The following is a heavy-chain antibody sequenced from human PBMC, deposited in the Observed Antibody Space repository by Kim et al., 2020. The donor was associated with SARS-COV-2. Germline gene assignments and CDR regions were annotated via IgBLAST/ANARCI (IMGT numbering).Heavy chain of an antibody. D-gene: IGHD3-3*01. CDR3: ARAYIGLGDFWYWFDP. Sequence: SETLSLTCTVSGGSISSYYWSWIWQPPGKGLEWIGYIYYSGSTNYNPSLKSRVTISVDTSKNQFSLKLSSVTAADTAVYYCARAYIGLGDFWYWFDPWGQGTLVTVSS. CDR2: IYYSGST. CDR1: GGSISSYY. J-gene: IGHJ5*02. V-gene: IGHV4-59*13.